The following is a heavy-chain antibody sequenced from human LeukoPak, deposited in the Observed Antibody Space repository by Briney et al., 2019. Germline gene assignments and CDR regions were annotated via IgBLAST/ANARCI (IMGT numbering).Heavy chain of an antibody. CDR3: ARDSLGRAATGIAMDY. D-gene: IGHD6-13*01. V-gene: IGHV3-20*04. J-gene: IGHJ4*02. Sequence: GGSLRLSCAASGFTFDDYGMSWVRQAPGKGLEWVSGANWYGARTGYADSVKGRFIISRDNAKNSLYLQMNSLRAEDTAVYYCARDSLGRAATGIAMDYWGQGTLVTVSS. CDR2: ANWYGART. CDR1: GFTFDDYG.